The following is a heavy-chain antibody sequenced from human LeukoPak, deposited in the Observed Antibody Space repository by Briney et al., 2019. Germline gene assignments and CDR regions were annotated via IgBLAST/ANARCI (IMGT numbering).Heavy chain of an antibody. J-gene: IGHJ4*02. CDR2: IYSGGST. CDR1: GFTVSSNY. Sequence: GGSLRLSCAASGFTVSSNYMSWVRQAPGKGLEWVSVIYSGGSTYYADSVKGRFTISRDNSKNTLYLQMNSLRAEDTAVYYCARVRDGYNTLDYWGQGTLATVSS. D-gene: IGHD5-24*01. CDR3: ARVRDGYNTLDY. V-gene: IGHV3-53*01.